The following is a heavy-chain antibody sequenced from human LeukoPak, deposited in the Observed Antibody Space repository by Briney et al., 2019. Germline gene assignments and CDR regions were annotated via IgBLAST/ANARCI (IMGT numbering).Heavy chain of an antibody. D-gene: IGHD3-22*01. J-gene: IGHJ1*01. CDR1: GGSISSYY. V-gene: IGHV4-59*08. CDR2: IYYSGST. Sequence: SETLSLTCTVSGGSISSYYWSWIRQPPGKGLEWIGYIYYSGSTNYNPSLKSRVTISVDTSKNQFSLKLSSVTAADTAVYYCARHGYELTYYYDSSGASEYFRHWGQGTLVTVSS. CDR3: ARHGYELTYYYDSSGASEYFRH.